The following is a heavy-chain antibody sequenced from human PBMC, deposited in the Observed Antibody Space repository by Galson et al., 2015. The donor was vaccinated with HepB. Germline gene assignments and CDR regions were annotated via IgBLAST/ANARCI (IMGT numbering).Heavy chain of an antibody. CDR2: ISYDGSNK. CDR3: ARTSGVKGPGFDY. V-gene: IGHV3-30*04. Sequence: SLRLSCAASGFTFSSYAMHWVRQAPGKGLEWVAVISYDGSNKYYADSVKGRFTISRDNSKNTLYLQMNSLRAEDTAVYYCARTSGVKGPGFDYWGQGTLVTVSS. D-gene: IGHD7-27*01. J-gene: IGHJ4*02. CDR1: GFTFSSYA.